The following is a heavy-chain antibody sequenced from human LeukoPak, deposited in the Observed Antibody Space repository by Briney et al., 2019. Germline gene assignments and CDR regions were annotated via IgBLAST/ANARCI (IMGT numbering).Heavy chain of an antibody. Sequence: GASVKVSCKASGYTFTSYYMHWVRQAPGQGLEWMGIINPSGGSTSYAQKFQGRVTMTRDTSISTAYMELSRLRSDDTAVYYCARDLKAGYWGQGTLVTVSS. CDR3: ARDLKAGY. CDR1: GYTFTSYY. V-gene: IGHV1-46*01. D-gene: IGHD6-25*01. J-gene: IGHJ4*02. CDR2: INPSGGST.